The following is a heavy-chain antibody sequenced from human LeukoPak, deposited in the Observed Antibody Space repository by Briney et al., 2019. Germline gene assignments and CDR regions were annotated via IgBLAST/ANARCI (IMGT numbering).Heavy chain of an antibody. CDR3: ARDIWFGELATLDY. CDR2: INHSGST. D-gene: IGHD3-10*01. J-gene: IGHJ4*02. CDR1: GGSFSGYY. V-gene: IGHV4-34*01. Sequence: SETLSLTCAVYGGSFSGYYWSWIRQPPGKGLEWIGEINHSGSTNYNPSLKSRVTISVDTSKNQFSLKLSSVTAADTAVYYCARDIWFGELATLDYWGQGTLVTVSS.